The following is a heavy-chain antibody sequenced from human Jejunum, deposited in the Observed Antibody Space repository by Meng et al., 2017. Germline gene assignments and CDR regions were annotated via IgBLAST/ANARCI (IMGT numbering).Heavy chain of an antibody. V-gene: IGHV6-1*01. CDR3: AGGGLVRSTRGYFDY. CDR1: GVSVSSNSVG. J-gene: IGHJ4*02. Sequence: QQSELRLVKPSQTPPPTFPISGVSVSSNSVGWNWIRQSPSRGLEWLVRTNYRSKWYIDYAVSVKSRITINPDTSKNQFSLHLNSVTPENTAVYYCAGGGLVRSTRGYFDYWGQGTLVTVSS. CDR2: TNYRSKWYI. D-gene: IGHD1-26*01.